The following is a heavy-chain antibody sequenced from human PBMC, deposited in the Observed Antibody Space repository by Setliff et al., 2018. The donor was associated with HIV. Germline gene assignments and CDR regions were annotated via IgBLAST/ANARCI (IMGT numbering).Heavy chain of an antibody. V-gene: IGHV4-4*09. CDR2: IYTSGSV. Sequence: SETLSLTCTVSGGSISSYYWSWVRQPPGKGLEWIGYIYTSGSVNYSPSLNSRVTISVDTSKNQFSLKVNSVTAADTAVYYCARSPRIGVAGEFEYWGQGTLVTVSS. D-gene: IGHD6-19*01. CDR3: ARSPRIGVAGEFEY. J-gene: IGHJ4*02. CDR1: GGSISSYY.